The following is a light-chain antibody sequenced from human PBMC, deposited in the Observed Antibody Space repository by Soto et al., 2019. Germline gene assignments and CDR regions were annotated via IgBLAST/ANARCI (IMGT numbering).Light chain of an antibody. CDR3: QQYGSSPL. V-gene: IGKV3-20*01. CDR2: DAS. Sequence: EIVLTQSPGTLSLSPGERATLSCRASQSVSSSSLAWYQQKPGQAPRLLIYDASSRATGIPDRFSGSGSGTDFTLTISRLEPEDFAVYYCQQYGSSPLFGPGTEVDIK. J-gene: IGKJ3*01. CDR1: QSVSSSS.